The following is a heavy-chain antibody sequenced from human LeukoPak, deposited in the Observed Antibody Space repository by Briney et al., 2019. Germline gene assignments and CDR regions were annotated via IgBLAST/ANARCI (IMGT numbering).Heavy chain of an antibody. V-gene: IGHV4-34*01. CDR1: GGSFSGYY. D-gene: IGHD6-19*01. CDR2: INHSGST. Sequence: SETLSLTCAVYGGSFSGYYWSWIRRPPGKGLEWIGEINHSGSTNYNPSLKSRVTISVDTSKNQFSLKLSSVTAADTAVYYCARGPWGSGWYLQDYFDYWGQGTLVTVSP. CDR3: ARGPWGSGWYLQDYFDY. J-gene: IGHJ4*02.